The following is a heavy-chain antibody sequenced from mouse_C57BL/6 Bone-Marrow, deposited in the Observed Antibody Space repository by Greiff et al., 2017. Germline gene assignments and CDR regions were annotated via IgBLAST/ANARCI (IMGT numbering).Heavy chain of an antibody. CDR2: ISSGGSYN. V-gene: IGHV5-6*01. CDR3: ARHEGSSYISFAY. J-gene: IGHJ3*01. CDR1: GFTFSSYG. D-gene: IGHD1-1*01. Sequence: EVKLMESGGDLVKPGGSLKLSCAASGFTFSSYGMSWVRQTPDKRLEWVATISSGGSYNYYPDSVKGRFTISRDNAKNTLYLQMRSLKSEDTAMYYCARHEGSSYISFAYWGQGTLVTVSA.